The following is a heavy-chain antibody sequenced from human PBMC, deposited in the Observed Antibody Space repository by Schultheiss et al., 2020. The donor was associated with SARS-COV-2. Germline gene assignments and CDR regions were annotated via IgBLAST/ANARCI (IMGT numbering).Heavy chain of an antibody. CDR2: IYYSGST. J-gene: IGHJ4*02. CDR1: GGSFSGYY. D-gene: IGHD3-3*01. Sequence: GSLRLSCAVYGGSFSGYYWSWIRQPPGKGLEWIGYIYYSGSTNYNPSLKSRVTISVDTSKNQFSLKLSSVTAADTAVYYCARDAGHDFWSFFDYWGQGTLVTVSS. CDR3: ARDAGHDFWSFFDY. V-gene: IGHV4-59*01.